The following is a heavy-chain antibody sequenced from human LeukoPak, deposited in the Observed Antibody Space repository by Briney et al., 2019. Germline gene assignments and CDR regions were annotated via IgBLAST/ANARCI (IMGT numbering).Heavy chain of an antibody. J-gene: IGHJ4*02. D-gene: IGHD3-16*01. CDR2: IRSKAYGGTT. V-gene: IGHV3-49*03. Sequence: PGGSLRLPCTASGFTFGDYAMSWFRQAPGKGLEWVGFIRSKAYGGTTEYAASVKGRFTISRDDSKSIAYLQMNSLKTEDTAVYYCTRYDYVWGSNDYWGQGTLVTVSS. CDR3: TRYDYVWGSNDY. CDR1: GFTFGDYA.